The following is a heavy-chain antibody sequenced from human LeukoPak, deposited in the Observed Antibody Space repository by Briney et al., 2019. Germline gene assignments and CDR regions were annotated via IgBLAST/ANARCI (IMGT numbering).Heavy chain of an antibody. CDR1: GYTFTSYG. CDR2: ISAYNGNT. J-gene: IGHJ5*02. Sequence: ASVKVSCKASGYTFTSYGISWVRQAPGQGLEWMGWISAYNGNTNYAEKLQGRVTMTTDTSTSTAYMELRSLRSDDTALYYCARDRGRQKWFQGFDPWGQGTLVTVSS. V-gene: IGHV1-18*01. CDR3: ARDRGRQKWFQGFDP. D-gene: IGHD3-22*01.